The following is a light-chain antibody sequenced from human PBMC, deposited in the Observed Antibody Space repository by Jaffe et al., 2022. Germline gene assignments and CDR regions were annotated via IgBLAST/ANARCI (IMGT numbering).Light chain of an antibody. CDR2: EVT. CDR3: CSYAGSRTVV. Sequence: QSALTQPASVSGSPGQSITISCTGTSSDVGTYNLVSWYQEHPGKAPKLIIYEVTNRPSGVSNRFSGSKSGNTASLTISGLQADDEADYYCCSYAGSRTVVFGGGTKLTVL. J-gene: IGLJ2*01. CDR1: SSDVGTYNL. V-gene: IGLV2-23*02.